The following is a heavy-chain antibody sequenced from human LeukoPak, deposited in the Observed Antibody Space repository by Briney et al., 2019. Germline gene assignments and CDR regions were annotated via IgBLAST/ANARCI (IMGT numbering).Heavy chain of an antibody. D-gene: IGHD3-9*01. CDR2: IYYTGST. V-gene: IGHV4-39*07. CDR3: ARELRYFDWLAYFDY. J-gene: IGHJ4*02. Sequence: PSETLPLTCTVSGDSISSSSYYWGWIRQPPGKGLEWIGTIYYTGSTYYNPSLKSRVTISVDMSKNQFSLKLSSVSAADTAVYYCARELRYFDWLAYFDYWARDPWSPSPQ. CDR1: GDSISSSSYY.